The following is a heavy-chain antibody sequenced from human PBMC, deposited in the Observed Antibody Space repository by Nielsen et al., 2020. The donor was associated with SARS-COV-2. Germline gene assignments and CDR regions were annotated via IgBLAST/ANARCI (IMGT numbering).Heavy chain of an antibody. CDR3: AKVDKMALGD. Sequence: GESLKISCAASGFTFSNSWMNWVRQAPGKGLEWVAFIRYDGYIKNYADSVKGRFTVSRDNSQNIVYLQVSSLRAEDTAVYYCAKVDKMALGDWGQGTLVTVSS. J-gene: IGHJ4*02. V-gene: IGHV3-30*02. D-gene: IGHD5-24*01. CDR1: GFTFSNSW. CDR2: IRYDGYIK.